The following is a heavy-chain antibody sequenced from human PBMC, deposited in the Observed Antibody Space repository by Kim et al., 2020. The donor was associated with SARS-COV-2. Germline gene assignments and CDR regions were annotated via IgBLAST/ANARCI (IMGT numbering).Heavy chain of an antibody. Sequence: GGSLRLSCAASGFTFSDYYMTWIRQAPGKGLEWVSYISSSGSYVTYADSVKGRFTITRDNAKNSLYLQMNSMRAEDTALYYYARVPFGELSAYYFDLWG. J-gene: IGHJ2*01. D-gene: IGHD3-10*01. CDR3: ARVPFGELSAYYFDL. CDR1: GFTFSDYY. CDR2: ISSSGSYV. V-gene: IGHV3-11*01.